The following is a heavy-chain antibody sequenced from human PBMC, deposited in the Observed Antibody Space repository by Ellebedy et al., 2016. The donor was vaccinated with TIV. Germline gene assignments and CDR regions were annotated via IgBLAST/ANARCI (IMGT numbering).Heavy chain of an antibody. D-gene: IGHD6-19*01. Sequence: ASVKVSXKASRYTFTSYYMHWVRQAPGQGLEWMGIINPSGGRTSYAQKFQGRVTMTRDTSTSTVYMELRSLRSEDTAVYYCAIRYSSGWSLDYWGQGTLVTVSS. V-gene: IGHV1-46*01. CDR1: RYTFTSYY. CDR2: INPSGGRT. J-gene: IGHJ4*02. CDR3: AIRYSSGWSLDY.